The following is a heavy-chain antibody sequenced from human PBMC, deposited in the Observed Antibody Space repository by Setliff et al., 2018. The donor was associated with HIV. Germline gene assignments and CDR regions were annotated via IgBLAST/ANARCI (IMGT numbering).Heavy chain of an antibody. CDR1: SDSIRFYY. Sequence: SETLSLTCTVSSDSIRFYYWTWIRQPPGKGLEWIGNVYYTGSTNYNPSLKSRITISIDTSKSQFSLKLTSVTAADTAVYYCARGPRPVDVDYYYMDVWGKGTTVTVSS. J-gene: IGHJ6*03. CDR2: VYYTGST. V-gene: IGHV4-59*08. CDR3: ARGPRPVDVDYYYMDV.